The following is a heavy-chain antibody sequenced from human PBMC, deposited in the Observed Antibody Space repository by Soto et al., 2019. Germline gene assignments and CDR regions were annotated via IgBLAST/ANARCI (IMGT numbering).Heavy chain of an antibody. V-gene: IGHV1-69*01. CDR1: GGTFSSYA. Sequence: QVQLVQSGAEVKKPGSSVKVSCKASGGTFSSYAISWVRQAPGQGLEWMGGIIPIFGTANHAQMFQGRVTIIADESTSTVYMELSSLRSEDTAMCYCARGWGYDSNDYYYAYWGQGTLVIVSS. D-gene: IGHD3-22*01. J-gene: IGHJ4*02. CDR3: ARGWGYDSNDYYYAY. CDR2: IIPIFGTA.